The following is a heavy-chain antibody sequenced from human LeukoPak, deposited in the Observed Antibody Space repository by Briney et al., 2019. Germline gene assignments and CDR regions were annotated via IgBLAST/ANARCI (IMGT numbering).Heavy chain of an antibody. Sequence: GGSLRLSCAASGFTFSSYGMSWVRQAPGKGLEWVSAISGSGGSTYYADSVKGRFTISRDNSKNTLYLQMNSLRAEETAVYYCAKDGFGELLYDYYYYYMDVWGKGTTVTISS. D-gene: IGHD3-10*01. J-gene: IGHJ6*03. CDR2: ISGSGGST. CDR1: GFTFSSYG. V-gene: IGHV3-23*01. CDR3: AKDGFGELLYDYYYYYMDV.